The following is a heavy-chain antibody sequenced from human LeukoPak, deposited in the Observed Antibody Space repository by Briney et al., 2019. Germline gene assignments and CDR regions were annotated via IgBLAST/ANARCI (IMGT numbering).Heavy chain of an antibody. V-gene: IGHV4-59*01. J-gene: IGHJ5*02. Sequence: SETLSLTCTVSGGSISSYYWSWIRQPPGKGLEWIGYIYYSGSTNYNPSLKSRVTISVDTSKNQFSLKLSSVTAADTAVYYCAREEGSSGWWAQYHWGQGTLVTVSS. CDR1: GGSISSYY. CDR3: AREEGSSGWWAQYH. CDR2: IYYSGST. D-gene: IGHD6-19*01.